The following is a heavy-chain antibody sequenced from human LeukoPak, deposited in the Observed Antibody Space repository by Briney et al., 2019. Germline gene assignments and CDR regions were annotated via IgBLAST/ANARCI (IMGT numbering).Heavy chain of an antibody. CDR1: GGSISSGDYY. CDR2: IYYSGST. V-gene: IGHV4-30-4*08. J-gene: IGHJ3*02. D-gene: IGHD6-19*01. CDR3: ARSGYSSGIDAFDI. Sequence: SQTLSLTCTVSGGSISSGDYYWSWIRQPPGKGLEWIGYIYYSGSTYYNPSLKSRVTISVDTSKNQFSLKLSSVTAADTAVYYCARSGYSSGIDAFDIWGQGTMVTLSS.